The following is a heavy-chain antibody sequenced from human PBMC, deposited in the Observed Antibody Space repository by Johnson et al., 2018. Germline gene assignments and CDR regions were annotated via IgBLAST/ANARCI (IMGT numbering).Heavy chain of an antibody. D-gene: IGHD6-13*01. V-gene: IGHV3-30-3*01. Sequence: QVQLVQSGGGVVQPGRSLRLSCAASGFTFSSYAMHWVRQAPGKGLEWVAVISYDGRNKYYTDSVKGRFTISRDNSKNTPYLQMNSLRAEDTAVYYCARDWVAAAGHEYFQHLGQGTLVTVSS. CDR1: GFTFSSYA. CDR2: ISYDGRNK. CDR3: ARDWVAAAGHEYFQH. J-gene: IGHJ1*01.